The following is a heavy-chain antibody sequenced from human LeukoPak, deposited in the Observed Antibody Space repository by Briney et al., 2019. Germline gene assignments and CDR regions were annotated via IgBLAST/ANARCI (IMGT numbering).Heavy chain of an antibody. V-gene: IGHV3-23*01. CDR2: ISGSGGMT. Sequence: GGSLRLSCAASGFTFSDYYMSWIRQAPGKGLEWVATISGSGGMTYYADSVKGRFAVSGDNSKNTVYLQMSSLTAADTAVYYCAKDRSIGTYYTFDHWGQGTLVTVSS. CDR1: GFTFSDYY. J-gene: IGHJ4*02. CDR3: AKDRSIGTYYTFDH. D-gene: IGHD1-26*01.